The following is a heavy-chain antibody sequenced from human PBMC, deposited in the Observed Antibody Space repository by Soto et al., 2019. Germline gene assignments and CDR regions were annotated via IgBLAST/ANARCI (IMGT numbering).Heavy chain of an antibody. CDR3: ARELLFYDSDGFSWDDAFDI. J-gene: IGHJ3*02. CDR1: GGSLSSSAYS. Sequence: SETLSLTCAVSGGSLSSSAYSWSWIRQPPGKGLEWIGFIYQSGSTYYNPSLKSRVTMSLDRPKNQFSLKLSSVTAADTAVYYCARELLFYDSDGFSWDDAFDIWGQGTMVTVSS. V-gene: IGHV4-30-2*01. CDR2: IYQSGST. D-gene: IGHD3-22*01.